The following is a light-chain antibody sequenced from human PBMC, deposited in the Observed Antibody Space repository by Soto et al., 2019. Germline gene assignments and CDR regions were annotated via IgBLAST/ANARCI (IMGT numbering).Light chain of an antibody. J-gene: IGKJ4*01. Sequence: DIQMTQSPSTLSASVGDRVTITCRASQSLSSWLAWYQQKPGKAPKLLIYRASSLQSGVPSRFSGSESGTDFTRSISSLQPDDFATYYCQQFHSYPLTFGGGTKVEIK. CDR2: RAS. CDR3: QQFHSYPLT. V-gene: IGKV1-5*03. CDR1: QSLSSW.